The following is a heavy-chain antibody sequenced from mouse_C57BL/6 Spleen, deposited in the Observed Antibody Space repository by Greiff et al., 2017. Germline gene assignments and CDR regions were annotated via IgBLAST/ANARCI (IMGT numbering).Heavy chain of an antibody. CDR1: GFTFSNYW. J-gene: IGHJ4*01. CDR3: TGDGYYYAMDY. V-gene: IGHV6-3*01. D-gene: IGHD2-3*01. CDR2: IRLKSDNYAT. Sequence: EVMLVESGGGLVQPGGSMKLSCVASGFTFSNYWMNWVRQSPEKGLEWVAQIRLKSDNYATHYVESVKGRFTISRDDSKSSVYLQMNNLRAEDTGIYYCTGDGYYYAMDYWGQGTSVTVSS.